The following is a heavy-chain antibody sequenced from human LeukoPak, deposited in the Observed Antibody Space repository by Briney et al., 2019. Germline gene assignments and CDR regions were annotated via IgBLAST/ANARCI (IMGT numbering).Heavy chain of an antibody. V-gene: IGHV3-33*01. Sequence: GGSLRLSCAASGFTFSTYGMHWVRQAPGKGLEWVAVISFDGSNKYYGDSVKGRFTISRDNSKNTLYLQMNSLRVEDTAVYYCARESCTTSCYGFDYWGQGTLVTVSS. CDR3: ARESCTTSCYGFDY. J-gene: IGHJ4*02. CDR2: ISFDGSNK. D-gene: IGHD2-2*01. CDR1: GFTFSTYG.